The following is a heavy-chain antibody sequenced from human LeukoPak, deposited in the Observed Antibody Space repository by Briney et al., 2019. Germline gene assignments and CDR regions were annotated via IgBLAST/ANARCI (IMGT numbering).Heavy chain of an antibody. J-gene: IGHJ4*02. CDR1: GYTFTGYY. CDR2: INPNSGGT. Sequence: ASVKVSCKASGYTFTGYYMHWVRQAPGQGLEWMGRINPNSGGTDYAKKFQDRVTMTRDTSISTAYMELSRLRSDDTAVNFCARDIVVLGNYWGQGTLVTVSS. V-gene: IGHV1-2*06. D-gene: IGHD1-26*01. CDR3: ARDIVVLGNY.